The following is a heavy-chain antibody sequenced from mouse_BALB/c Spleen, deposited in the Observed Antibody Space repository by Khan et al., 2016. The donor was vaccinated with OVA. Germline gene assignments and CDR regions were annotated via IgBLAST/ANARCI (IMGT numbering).Heavy chain of an antibody. Sequence: EVELVESGGDLVKPGRSLKLSCAASGFTFSNYDMSWVRQTPDKRLEWVATISSAGSYTYYSDSVKGRFTISRDNASNTLNLQLSSLQSEDTALLYCAGRGYDEGWFAYGGQGTLVTVSA. J-gene: IGHJ3*01. CDR2: ISSAGSYT. D-gene: IGHD2-10*02. CDR3: AGRGYDEGWFAY. CDR1: GFTFSNYD. V-gene: IGHV5-6*01.